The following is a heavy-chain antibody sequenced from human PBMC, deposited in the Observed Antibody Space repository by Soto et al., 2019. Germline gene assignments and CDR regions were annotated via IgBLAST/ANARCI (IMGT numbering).Heavy chain of an antibody. CDR2: IDRNSNNYAT. D-gene: IGHD1-26*01. Sequence: EVQLVEAGGGLVQPGGSRKLSCAASGFTFSDVAMHWVRQATGKGLEWVGRIDRNSNNYATTYGASVKGRFTISRDDSQNMVYLQMSSLKTEDTAIYYCMKYRGRPSIPAPLGQGTLGTVSS. CDR1: GFTFSDVA. V-gene: IGHV3-73*02. CDR3: MKYRGRPSIPAP. J-gene: IGHJ5*02.